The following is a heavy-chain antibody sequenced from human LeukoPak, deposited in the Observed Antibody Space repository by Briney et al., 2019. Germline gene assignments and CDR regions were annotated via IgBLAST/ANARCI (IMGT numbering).Heavy chain of an antibody. CDR3: ARSLSYFDWLEKVY. D-gene: IGHD3-9*01. Sequence: GASVKVSCKASGYTFTGYYMHWVRQAPGQGLEWMGWINPNSGGTNYAQKFQGRVTMTRDTSISTAYMELSRLRSDDTAVYYCARSLSYFDWLEKVYWGQGTLVTVSS. J-gene: IGHJ4*02. V-gene: IGHV1-2*02. CDR1: GYTFTGYY. CDR2: INPNSGGT.